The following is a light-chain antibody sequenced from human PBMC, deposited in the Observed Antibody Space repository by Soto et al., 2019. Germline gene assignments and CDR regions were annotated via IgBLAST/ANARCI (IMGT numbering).Light chain of an antibody. CDR1: QTVRGNY. J-gene: IGKJ2*01. Sequence: FVLTQSPGTLSLSPGERATLSCRASQTVRGNYIAWYQQKPGQAPRVLIFEASRRATGTPDRFSGSGSGTDFTLTISRLEPEDFAVYYCQQYVNSPFTFGQGTNLAI. CDR3: QQYVNSPFT. V-gene: IGKV3-20*01. CDR2: EAS.